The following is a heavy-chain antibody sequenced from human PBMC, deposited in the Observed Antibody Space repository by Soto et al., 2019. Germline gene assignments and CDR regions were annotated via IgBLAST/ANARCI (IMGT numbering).Heavy chain of an antibody. Sequence: GASVKVSCKASGYTFASYGSRWVRQAPGQGLEWMGWISAYNGNTNYAQKLQGRVTMTTDTSTSTAYMELRSLRSDDTAVYYCARNSSGKYNWFDPWGQGTLVTVSS. CDR3: ARNSSGKYNWFDP. CDR1: GYTFASYG. V-gene: IGHV1-18*01. J-gene: IGHJ5*02. CDR2: ISAYNGNT. D-gene: IGHD6-19*01.